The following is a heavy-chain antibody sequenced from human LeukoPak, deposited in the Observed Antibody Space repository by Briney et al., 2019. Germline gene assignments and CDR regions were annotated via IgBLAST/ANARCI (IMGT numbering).Heavy chain of an antibody. CDR3: ARDPSSSSRVDY. D-gene: IGHD6-6*01. Sequence: GASVKVSCKASGYTFTGYYMHWVRQAPGQGLEWMGWINPSSGDTNYAQKFQGRVTMTRDTSISTAYMELSRLRSDDTAVYYCARDPSSSSRVDYWGQGTLVTVSS. CDR1: GYTFTGYY. J-gene: IGHJ4*02. V-gene: IGHV1-2*02. CDR2: INPSSGDT.